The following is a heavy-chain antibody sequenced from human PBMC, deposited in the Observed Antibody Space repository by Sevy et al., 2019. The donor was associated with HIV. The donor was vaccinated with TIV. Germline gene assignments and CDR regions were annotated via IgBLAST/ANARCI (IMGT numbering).Heavy chain of an antibody. Sequence: GESLKISCAASGFTFSNSWMNWVRQAPGKGLEWVGRIKSKTNGGTTDYATPVKGRFTISRDDSKNTLYLQMNSLKTEDTAVYYCATKTHFWSGYFYFDYWGQGTLVTVSS. CDR3: ATKTHFWSGYFYFDY. D-gene: IGHD3-3*02. J-gene: IGHJ4*02. CDR1: GFTFSNSW. CDR2: IKSKTNGGTT. V-gene: IGHV3-15*01.